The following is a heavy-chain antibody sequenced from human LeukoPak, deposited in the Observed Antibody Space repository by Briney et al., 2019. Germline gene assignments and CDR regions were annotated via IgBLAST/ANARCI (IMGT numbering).Heavy chain of an antibody. CDR1: GFTFSTYS. V-gene: IGHV3-48*04. Sequence: PGGSLRLSCAASGFTFSTYSMTWVRQAPGKGLKWVSYISSSGSTIYYADSVKGRFTISRDNAKNSLYLQMNSLRAEDTAVYYCARDIATGFDPWGQGTLVTVSS. CDR2: ISSSGSTI. J-gene: IGHJ5*02. CDR3: ARDIATGFDP. D-gene: IGHD1-26*01.